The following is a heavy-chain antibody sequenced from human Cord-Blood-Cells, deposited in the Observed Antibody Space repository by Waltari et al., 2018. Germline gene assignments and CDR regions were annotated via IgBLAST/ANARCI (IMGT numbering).Heavy chain of an antibody. CDR1: VYTLTELS. CDR2: FDPEDGET. CDR3: ATQYCSSTSCYYYFDY. V-gene: IGHV1-24*01. Sequence: QVQLVQSGAEVKKPGASVKVSCKVSVYTLTELSIHWVRQAPGKGLEWMGGFDPEDGETIYAQKFQGRVTMTEDTSTDTAYMELSSLRSEDTAVYYCATQYCSSTSCYYYFDYWGQGTLVTVSS. J-gene: IGHJ4*02. D-gene: IGHD2-2*01.